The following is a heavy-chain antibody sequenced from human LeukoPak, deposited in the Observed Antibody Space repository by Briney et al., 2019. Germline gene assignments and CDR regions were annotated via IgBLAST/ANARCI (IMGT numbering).Heavy chain of an antibody. CDR1: GFTVSSNY. J-gene: IGHJ4*02. D-gene: IGHD1-26*01. Sequence: GGPLRLSGAAPGFTVSSNYMSWVRQAPGKGRKGVSIIYSGGSTYYVEFVKGRFTISRDNSKNTLYLQMNSLRAEDTAVYYCVREYWEQRDYFDYWGQGTLVTVS. CDR2: IYSGGST. V-gene: IGHV3-66*01. CDR3: VREYWEQRDYFDY.